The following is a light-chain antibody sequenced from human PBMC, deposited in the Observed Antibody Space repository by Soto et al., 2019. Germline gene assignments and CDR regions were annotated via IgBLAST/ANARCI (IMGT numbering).Light chain of an antibody. J-gene: IGKJ1*01. Sequence: DIQMTQSPSTLSASVGGRVTITCRASQSISTWLAWYQQKPGKAPKLLIYDASSLESGVPSRFSGSGSGTEFTRTISSLQPDDFATYYCQQYNSYWTFGQGTKVEIK. CDR1: QSISTW. V-gene: IGKV1-5*01. CDR3: QQYNSYWT. CDR2: DAS.